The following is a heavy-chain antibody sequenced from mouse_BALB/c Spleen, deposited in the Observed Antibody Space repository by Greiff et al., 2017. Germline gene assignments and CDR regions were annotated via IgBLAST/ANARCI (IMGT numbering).Heavy chain of an antibody. CDR1: GYAFSSYW. CDR2: IYPGDGDT. CDR3: ARDGNYEGFAY. D-gene: IGHD2-1*01. J-gene: IGHJ3*01. V-gene: IGHV1-80*01. Sequence: QVQLQQSGAELVRPGSSVKISCKASGYAFSSYWMNWVKQRPGQGLEWIGQIYPGDGDTNYNGKFKGKAKMTADKSSRKAYMQLSSLTSEDSAVYFCARDGNYEGFAYWGQGTLVTVSA.